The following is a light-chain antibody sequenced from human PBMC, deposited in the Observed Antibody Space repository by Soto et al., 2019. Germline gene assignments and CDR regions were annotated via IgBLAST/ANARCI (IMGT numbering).Light chain of an antibody. V-gene: IGLV1-44*01. Sequence: QSVLTQPPSASGTPGQRVTISCPGNRSNIGSDSVNWYQQLPGTAPKLLIYRNNQRPSGVPDRLSGSKSGTSASLAISGLQSEDEADYYCAAWDDSLNGVVFGGGTKLTVL. CDR2: RNN. CDR1: RSNIGSDS. J-gene: IGLJ2*01. CDR3: AAWDDSLNGVV.